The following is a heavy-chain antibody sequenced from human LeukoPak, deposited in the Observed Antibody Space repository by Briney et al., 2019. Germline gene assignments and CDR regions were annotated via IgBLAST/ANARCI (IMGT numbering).Heavy chain of an antibody. D-gene: IGHD2-21*02. V-gene: IGHV3-23*01. CDR3: AKAVTAEGRYFDY. CDR2: ISGSGGNT. Sequence: GGSLRLSCAASGFTVNTYAMSWVRQAPGKGLEWVSGISGSGGNTYYADSVKGRFTISRDNSKNTLYLQMNSLTEDTAVYYCAKAVTAEGRYFDYWGQGTLVTVSS. CDR1: GFTVNTYA. J-gene: IGHJ4*02.